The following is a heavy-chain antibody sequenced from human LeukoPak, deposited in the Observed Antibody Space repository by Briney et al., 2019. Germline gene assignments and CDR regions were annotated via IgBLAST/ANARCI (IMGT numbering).Heavy chain of an antibody. J-gene: IGHJ4*02. CDR1: GGSISSYY. V-gene: IGHV4-59*01. CDR2: IYYSGST. Sequence: KPSETLSLTCTVSGGSISSYYWSWIRQPPGKGLEWTGYIYYSGSTNYNPSLKSRVTISVDTSKNQFSLKLSSVTAADTAVYYCARVGYSSGWYGGGGADYWGQGTLVTVSS. CDR3: ARVGYSSGWYGGGGADY. D-gene: IGHD6-19*01.